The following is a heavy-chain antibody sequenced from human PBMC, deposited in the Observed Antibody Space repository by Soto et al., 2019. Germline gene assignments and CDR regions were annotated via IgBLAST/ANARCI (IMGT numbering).Heavy chain of an antibody. CDR2: IYYSGST. J-gene: IGHJ5*02. CDR3: ARRVEKPAAILFDP. CDR1: GGSISSYY. Sequence: PSETLSLTCTVSGGSISSYYWSWIRQPPGKGLEWIGYIYYSGSTNYNPSLKSRITITVDTSKNQFSLKLSSVTAADTAVYYCARRVEKPAAILFDPWGQGTLVTVSS. D-gene: IGHD2-2*01. V-gene: IGHV4-59*08.